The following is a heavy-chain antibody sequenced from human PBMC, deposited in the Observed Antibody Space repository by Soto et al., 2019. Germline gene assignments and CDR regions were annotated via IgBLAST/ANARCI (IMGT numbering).Heavy chain of an antibody. Sequence: EVQLLESGGGLVQPGGSLRLSCAASGFTFSSYAMSWVRQAPGKGLEWVSAISGSGSSTYYADSVKGRFTISRDNSKNPLYLQMNSLRAEDTAVYYCAKSIGLRYFDWYYGMDVWGQGTTVTVSS. V-gene: IGHV3-23*01. J-gene: IGHJ6*02. CDR1: GFTFSSYA. CDR2: ISGSGSST. CDR3: AKSIGLRYFDWYYGMDV. D-gene: IGHD3-9*01.